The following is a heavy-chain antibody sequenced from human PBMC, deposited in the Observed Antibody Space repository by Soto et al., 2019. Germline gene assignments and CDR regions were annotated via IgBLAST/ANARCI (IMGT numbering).Heavy chain of an antibody. D-gene: IGHD4-4*01. CDR2: MYYSGSS. CDR1: GGSISSRTFW. Sequence: PSETLSLTCSVSGGSISSRTFWWAWIRQPPGKGLEWIGDMYYSGSSYSSPSLKSRVTLSVDTSKNQLSLKLNSVTAADTAVYYCARHPRDDYNYGGSGIFDYWGQGTLVTVSS. CDR3: ARHPRDDYNYGGSGIFDY. J-gene: IGHJ4*02. V-gene: IGHV4-39*01.